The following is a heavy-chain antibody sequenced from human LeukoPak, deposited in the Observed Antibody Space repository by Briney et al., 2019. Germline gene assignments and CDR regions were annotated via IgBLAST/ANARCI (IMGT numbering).Heavy chain of an antibody. CDR3: AREQRGYSGYDSNY. J-gene: IGHJ4*02. D-gene: IGHD5-12*01. CDR1: GGSFSGYY. CDR2: INHSGST. Sequence: SETLSLTCAVYGGSFSGYYWSWIRQPPGKGLEWIGEINHSGSTNYNPSLKSRVTTSVDTSKNQFSLKLSSVTVADTAVYYCAREQRGYSGYDSNYWGQGTLVTVSS. V-gene: IGHV4-34*01.